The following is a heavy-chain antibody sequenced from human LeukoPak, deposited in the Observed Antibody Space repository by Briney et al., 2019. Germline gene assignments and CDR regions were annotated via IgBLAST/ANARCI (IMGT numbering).Heavy chain of an antibody. D-gene: IGHD5-18*01. J-gene: IGHJ4*02. Sequence: GRSLRLSCAASGFTFEDYAMHWVRQAPGKGLEWVSGISWNSGSIGYADSVKGRFTISRDNAKNSLYLQMNSLRAEDMALYYCARGDRFRYSYADYWGQGTLVTVSS. CDR2: ISWNSGSI. CDR1: GFTFEDYA. V-gene: IGHV3-9*03. CDR3: ARGDRFRYSYADY.